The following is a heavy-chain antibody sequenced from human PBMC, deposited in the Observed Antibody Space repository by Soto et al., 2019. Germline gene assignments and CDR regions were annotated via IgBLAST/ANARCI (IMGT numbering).Heavy chain of an antibody. D-gene: IGHD2-2*01. J-gene: IGHJ6*02. CDR3: ARRLSGPKEEYHAYYFYGLDG. CDR1: LGTFRSYA. Sequence: AVKVSCQASLGTFRSYAISWVRQAPGKGLEWMGGIIPIFGTANYAQKFQGRVTITADESTSTAYMELSSLKASDTAIYYCARRLSGPKEEYHAYYFYGLDGWGQGTKVTVSS. V-gene: IGHV1-69*01. CDR2: IIPIFGTA.